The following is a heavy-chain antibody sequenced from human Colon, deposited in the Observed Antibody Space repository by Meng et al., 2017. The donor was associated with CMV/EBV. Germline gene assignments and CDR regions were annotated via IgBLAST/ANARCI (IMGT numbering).Heavy chain of an antibody. CDR1: GYIFTNYY. V-gene: IGHV1-2*02. CDR3: ARSGGVAYYGMDV. D-gene: IGHD3-16*01. Sequence: ASVKVSCKASGYIFTNYYMHWVRQAPGEGLEWMGWINAKSGATNYAQRYQGRLTLTRDTSITTVYMDLSSLTSDDTAIYYCARSGGVAYYGMDVWGQGTTVTVSS. CDR2: INAKSGAT. J-gene: IGHJ6*02.